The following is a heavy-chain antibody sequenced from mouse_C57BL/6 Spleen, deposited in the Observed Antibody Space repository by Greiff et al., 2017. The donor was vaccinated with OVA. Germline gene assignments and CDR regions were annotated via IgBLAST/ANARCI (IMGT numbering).Heavy chain of an antibody. D-gene: IGHD2-3*01. J-gene: IGHJ3*01. CDR3: ARESYDGYFLFAY. CDR2: ISYDGSN. V-gene: IGHV3-6*01. CDR1: GYSITSGYY. Sequence: VQLQQSGPGLVKPSQSLSLTCSVTGYSITSGYYWNWIRQFPGNKLEWMGYISYDGSNNYNPSLKNRISITRDTSKNQFFLKLNSVTTEDTATYYCARESYDGYFLFAYWGQGTLVTVSA.